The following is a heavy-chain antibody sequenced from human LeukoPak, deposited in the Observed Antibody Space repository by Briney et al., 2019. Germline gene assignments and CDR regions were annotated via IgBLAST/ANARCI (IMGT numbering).Heavy chain of an antibody. V-gene: IGHV3-23*01. J-gene: IGHJ6*02. Sequence: GGSLRLSCVASGFVFNNYAMSWVRQAPGQGLEWVSDINGRGDATIYADSVKGRFTVSRDNAKNSLYLQMNSLRAEDTAVYYCARAMDVWGQGTTVTVSS. CDR3: ARAMDV. CDR2: INGRGDAT. CDR1: GFVFNNYA.